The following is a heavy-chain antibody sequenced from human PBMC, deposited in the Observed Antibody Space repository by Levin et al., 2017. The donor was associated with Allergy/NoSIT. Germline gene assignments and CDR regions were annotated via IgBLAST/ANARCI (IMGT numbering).Heavy chain of an antibody. D-gene: IGHD6-19*01. J-gene: IGHJ5*02. V-gene: IGHV1-46*01. Sequence: ASVKVSCKASGYTFTDYYIHWVRQAPGQGFEWMGIINPSGGGTFYEQKFQGRVTMTRDTSTSTVYMELSSLRSEDTAVYYCARAPVAGRWGNWFDPWGQGTLVTVSS. CDR1: GYTFTDYY. CDR3: ARAPVAGRWGNWFDP. CDR2: INPSGGGT.